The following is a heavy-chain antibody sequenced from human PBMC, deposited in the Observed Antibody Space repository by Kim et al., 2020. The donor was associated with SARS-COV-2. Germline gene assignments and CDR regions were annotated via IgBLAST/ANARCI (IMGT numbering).Heavy chain of an antibody. V-gene: IGHV1-8*01. J-gene: IGHJ5*02. D-gene: IGHD2-2*01. Sequence: KFQGRVTMTRKTSISTAYMELSSLRSEDTAVYYCARGRSKKSSTGNWFDPWGQGTLVTVSS. CDR3: ARGRSKKSSTGNWFDP.